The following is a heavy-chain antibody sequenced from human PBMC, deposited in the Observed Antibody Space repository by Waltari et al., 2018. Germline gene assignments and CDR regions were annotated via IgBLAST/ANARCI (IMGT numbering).Heavy chain of an antibody. CDR1: GFTFDDYA. CDR3: AKADSPYGDYGYVAAFDI. V-gene: IGHV3-9*01. D-gene: IGHD4-17*01. J-gene: IGHJ3*02. Sequence: EVQLVESGGGLVQPGRSLRLSCAASGFTFDDYAMHWVRPAPGKGLDWVSGISWNSGSIGYADSVKGRFTISRDNAKNSLYLQMNSLTAEDTALYYCAKADSPYGDYGYVAAFDIWCQGTMVTVSS. CDR2: ISWNSGSI.